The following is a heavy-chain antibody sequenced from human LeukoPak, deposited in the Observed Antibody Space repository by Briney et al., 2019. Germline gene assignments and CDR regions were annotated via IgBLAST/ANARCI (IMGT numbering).Heavy chain of an antibody. CDR3: ARSGGGKYYYGSGSYYNLPKPFDY. D-gene: IGHD3-10*01. J-gene: IGHJ4*02. V-gene: IGHV1-2*02. Sequence: GASVKVSCKAPGYTFTGYYMHWVRQAPGQGLEWMGWINPNSGGTNYAQKFQGRVTMTRDTSISTAYMELSRLRSDDTAVYYCARSGGGKYYYGSGSYYNLPKPFDYWGQGTLVTVSS. CDR1: GYTFTGYY. CDR2: INPNSGGT.